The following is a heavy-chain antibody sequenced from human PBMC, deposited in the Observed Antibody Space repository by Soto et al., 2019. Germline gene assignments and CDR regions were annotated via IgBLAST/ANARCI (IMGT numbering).Heavy chain of an antibody. CDR2: INHSVST. CDR3: ARGPYDFWSGYYVEHAPFDH. V-gene: IGHV4-34*01. D-gene: IGHD3-3*01. Sequence: ETLSLTCAVYGGSFRGYYWGWVRQPPGKGLEWIGEINHSVSTNYNPSLKSRVTISVDTSNNQFSLKLSSVTAADTAVYYCARGPYDFWSGYYVEHAPFDHWGEGTPVAVSS. J-gene: IGHJ5*02. CDR1: GGSFRGYY.